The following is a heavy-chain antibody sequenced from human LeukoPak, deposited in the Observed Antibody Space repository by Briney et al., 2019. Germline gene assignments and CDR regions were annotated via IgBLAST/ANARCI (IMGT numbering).Heavy chain of an antibody. V-gene: IGHV3-74*01. D-gene: IGHD6-19*01. Sequence: GGSLRLSCAASGFTFSNYWMHWVRQAPGKGLVWVSRINSDGSITNYADSVKGRFTISRDNAKNTLYLQMNSLRAEDTAVYYCARSIAVAGKLPYYFDYWGQGTLVTVSS. CDR3: ARSIAVAGKLPYYFDY. J-gene: IGHJ4*02. CDR1: GFTFSNYW. CDR2: INSDGSIT.